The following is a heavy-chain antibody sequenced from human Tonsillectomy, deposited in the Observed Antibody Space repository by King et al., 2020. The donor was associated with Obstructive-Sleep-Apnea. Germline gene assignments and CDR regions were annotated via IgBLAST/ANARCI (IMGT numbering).Heavy chain of an antibody. J-gene: IGHJ4*02. CDR2: ISYDGSNK. D-gene: IGHD3-9*01. CDR3: AGGVRSLRYFDWLSKGFDY. Sequence: VQLVESGGGVVQPGRSLRLSCAASGFTFSSYAMHWVRQAPGKGLEWVAVISYDGSNKYYADSVKGRFTISRDNSKNTLYLQMNSLRAEDTAVYYCAGGVRSLRYFDWLSKGFDYWGQGTLVTVSS. V-gene: IGHV3-30*04. CDR1: GFTFSSYA.